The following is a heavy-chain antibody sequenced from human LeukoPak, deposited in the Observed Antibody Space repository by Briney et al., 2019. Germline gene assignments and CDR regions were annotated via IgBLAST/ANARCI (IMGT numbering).Heavy chain of an antibody. D-gene: IGHD3-16*01. Sequence: SETLSLTCTVSGGSISSYYWSWIRQPPGKGLEWIGYIYYSGSTNYNPSLKSRVIISVDTSKNQFSLKLSSVTAADTAVYYCARHPLGGYYFDYWGQGTLVTVSS. J-gene: IGHJ4*02. CDR3: ARHPLGGYYFDY. CDR2: IYYSGST. V-gene: IGHV4-59*08. CDR1: GGSISSYY.